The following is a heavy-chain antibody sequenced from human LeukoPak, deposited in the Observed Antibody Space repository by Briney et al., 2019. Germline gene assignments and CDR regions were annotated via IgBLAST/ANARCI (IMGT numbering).Heavy chain of an antibody. CDR3: ARDMYQDAFDI. V-gene: IGHV4-39*07. D-gene: IGHD2-2*01. Sequence: SETLSLTCTVSSGSISRSSNYYWGWIRQRPGKGLGWIWSIYYRGITCYNPSVKRLRSISVDTSKNQFSLKLSSVPAADTAVYYCARDMYQDAFDIWGQGTMVTVSS. CDR1: SGSISRSSNYY. CDR2: IYYRGIT. J-gene: IGHJ3*02.